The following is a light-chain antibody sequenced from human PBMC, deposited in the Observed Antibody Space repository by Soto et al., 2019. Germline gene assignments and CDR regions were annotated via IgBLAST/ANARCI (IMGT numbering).Light chain of an antibody. CDR3: ISYTGISTVV. Sequence: QSALTQPASVSGSPGQSITISCTGTSSDVGGYNYVSWYQQHPGKAPQLMIYDVSNRPPVLSSRFSVYKSGNTASLTISGFHTEEEAYYYSISYTGISTVVFGGGIKLTVL. J-gene: IGLJ2*01. CDR2: DVS. V-gene: IGLV2-14*01. CDR1: SSDVGGYNY.